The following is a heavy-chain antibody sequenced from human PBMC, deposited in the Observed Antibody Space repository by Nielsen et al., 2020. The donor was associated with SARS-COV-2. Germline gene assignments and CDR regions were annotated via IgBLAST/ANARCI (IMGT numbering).Heavy chain of an antibody. V-gene: IGHV3-48*01. CDR1: GFTFISYS. Sequence: GGSLRLSCAASGFTFISYSMNWVRQAPGKGLEWVSYISGTSSTIYYADSVKGRFTISRDNAENSLYLRMNSLRAEDTAVYYCARGNGWGSYFDYWGQGTLVTVSS. J-gene: IGHJ4*02. CDR3: ARGNGWGSYFDY. CDR2: ISGTSSTI. D-gene: IGHD7-27*01.